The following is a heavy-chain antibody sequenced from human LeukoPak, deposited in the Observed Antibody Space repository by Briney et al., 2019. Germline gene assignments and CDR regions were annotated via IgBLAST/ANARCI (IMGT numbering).Heavy chain of an antibody. D-gene: IGHD6-13*01. CDR1: GFTFSNYA. CDR2: ISSSSSYI. J-gene: IGHJ4*02. Sequence: GGSLRLSCAASGFTFSNYAMSWVRQAPGKGLEWVSSISSSSSYIYYADSVKGRFTISRDNAKNSLYLQMNSLRAEDTAVYYCASNPPAAESYWGQGTLVTVSS. V-gene: IGHV3-21*01. CDR3: ASNPPAAESY.